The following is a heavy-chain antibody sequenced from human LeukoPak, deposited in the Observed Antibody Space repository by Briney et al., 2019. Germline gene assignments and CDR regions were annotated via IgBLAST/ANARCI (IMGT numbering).Heavy chain of an antibody. CDR2: ISYDGSNK. CDR1: GFTLSSYD. CDR3: ARGVVAKRVSSWFY. V-gene: IGHV3-30*04. J-gene: IGHJ4*02. Sequence: GGSLRLSCAASGFTLSSYDMHWVRQAPGKGLEWVAVISYDGSNKYYADSVKGRFTISRDNPKNTLYLQMNSLRAEDTAVYYCARGVVAKRVSSWFYWGQGTLVTVPS. D-gene: IGHD6-13*01.